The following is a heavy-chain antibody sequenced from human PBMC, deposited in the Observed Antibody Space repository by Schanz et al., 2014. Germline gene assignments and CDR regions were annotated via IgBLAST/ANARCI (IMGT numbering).Heavy chain of an antibody. J-gene: IGHJ4*02. CDR2: IKRDGSEK. D-gene: IGHD3-22*01. CDR1: GFTFSGFW. V-gene: IGHV3-7*01. Sequence: EVQLAESGGGLVQPGGSLRLSCAASGFTFSGFWMTWVRQAPGKGLEWVANIKRDGSEKNYLDSVKGRFTISRDNSKSTLYLQLGSLSAEDTAVYFWARDRRYYLIDYWGQGALVTVSS. CDR3: ARDRRYYLIDY.